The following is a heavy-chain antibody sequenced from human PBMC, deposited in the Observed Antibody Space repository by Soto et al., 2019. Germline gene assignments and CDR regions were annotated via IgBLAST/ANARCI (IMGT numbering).Heavy chain of an antibody. D-gene: IGHD6-19*01. Sequence: EVQLLESGGGLVQPGGSLRLSCAASGFTFSSYAMSWVRQAPGKGLEWVSAISGSGGSTYYADSVKGRFTISRDNSKNSLYLQMNSLRADDTAVYYCAKGGIAVAGQGWFDPWGQGTLVTVSS. J-gene: IGHJ5*02. V-gene: IGHV3-23*01. CDR2: ISGSGGST. CDR1: GFTFSSYA. CDR3: AKGGIAVAGQGWFDP.